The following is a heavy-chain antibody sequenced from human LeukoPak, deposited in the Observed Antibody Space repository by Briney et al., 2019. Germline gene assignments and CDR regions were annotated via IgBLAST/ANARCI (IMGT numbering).Heavy chain of an antibody. V-gene: IGHV1-69*13. CDR3: ARDYYGSGSYSAVADYYYYGMDV. J-gene: IGHJ6*02. D-gene: IGHD3-10*01. CDR2: IIPIFGTA. CDR1: GYTFTSYA. Sequence: SVKVSCKASGYTFTSYAISWVRQAPGQGLEWMGGIIPIFGTANYAQKFQGRVTITADESTSTAYMELSSLRSEDTAVYYCARDYYGSGSYSAVADYYYYGMDVWGQGTTVTVSS.